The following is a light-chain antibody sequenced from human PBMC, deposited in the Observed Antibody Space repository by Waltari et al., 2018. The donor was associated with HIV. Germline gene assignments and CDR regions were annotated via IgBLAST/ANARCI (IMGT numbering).Light chain of an antibody. CDR2: KAY. CDR1: RSISRW. Sequence: DIQMTQSPSALSAFVGDRVTITCRASRSISRWLAGYQQKPGKAPKLLICKAYNLEGGVPSRFSGRGSGTEFTLTISSLQPDDFATYYCQQYNSYLWTFGQGTKVEIK. V-gene: IGKV1-5*03. CDR3: QQYNSYLWT. J-gene: IGKJ1*01.